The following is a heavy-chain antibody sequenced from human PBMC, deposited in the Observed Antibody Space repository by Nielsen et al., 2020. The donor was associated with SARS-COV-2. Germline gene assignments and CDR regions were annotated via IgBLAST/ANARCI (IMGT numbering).Heavy chain of an antibody. CDR2: IYPGDSDT. J-gene: IGHJ5*02. CDR1: GYSFTSYW. V-gene: IGHV5-51*01. Sequence: GESLKISCKGSGYSFTSYWIGWVRQLPGKGPEWMGIIYPGDSDTRYSPSFQGQVTISADKSISTAYLQWSSLKASDTAMYYCARHVNWGYNWFDPWGQGTLVTVSS. D-gene: IGHD7-27*01. CDR3: ARHVNWGYNWFDP.